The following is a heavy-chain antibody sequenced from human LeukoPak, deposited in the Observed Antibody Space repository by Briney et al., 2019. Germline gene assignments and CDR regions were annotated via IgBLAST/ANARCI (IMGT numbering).Heavy chain of an antibody. J-gene: IGHJ4*02. CDR1: GFTFSSYA. CDR2: IYSGGST. D-gene: IGHD4-23*01. CDR3: ARSSDGGNLYFDY. V-gene: IGHV3-66*01. Sequence: GGSLRLSCAASGFTFSSYAMSWVRQAPGKGLEWVSVIYSGGSTYYADSVKGRFSISRDNSKNTLYLLMNSLRAEDTAAYYCARSSDGGNLYFDYWGQGTLVTVSS.